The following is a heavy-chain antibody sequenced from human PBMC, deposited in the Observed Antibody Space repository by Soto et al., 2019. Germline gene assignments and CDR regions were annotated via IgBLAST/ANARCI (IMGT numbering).Heavy chain of an antibody. CDR1: GFTFSSYW. J-gene: IGHJ4*02. CDR3: ARDPEYSGYDSYFDY. CDR2: INSDGSST. Sequence: GGSLRLSCAASGFTFSSYWMHWVRQAPGKGLVWVSRINSDGSSTSYADSVKGRFTISRDNAKNTLYLQMNSLRAEDTAVYYCARDPEYSGYDSYFDYWGQGTLVTVSS. D-gene: IGHD5-12*01. V-gene: IGHV3-74*01.